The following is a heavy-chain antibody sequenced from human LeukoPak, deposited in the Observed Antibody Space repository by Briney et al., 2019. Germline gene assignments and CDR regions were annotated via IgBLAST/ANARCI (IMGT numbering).Heavy chain of an antibody. CDR1: GGTFSSYA. CDR2: IIPIFGTA. J-gene: IGHJ4*02. V-gene: IGHV1-69*01. Sequence: GASVKVSCKASGGTFSSYAISWVRQAPGQGLEWMGGIIPIFGTANYAQKFQGRVTITADESTSTAYMELNSLRAEDTAVYYCAKVGTAMVHFFGCWGQGTLVTVSS. CDR3: AKVGTAMVHFFGC. D-gene: IGHD5-18*01.